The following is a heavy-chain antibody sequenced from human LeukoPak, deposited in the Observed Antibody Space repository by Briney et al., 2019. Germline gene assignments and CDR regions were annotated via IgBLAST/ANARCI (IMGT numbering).Heavy chain of an antibody. CDR2: IYYSGST. Sequence: SETLSLTCTVSGGSISSYYWSWIRQPPGKGLEWIGYIYYSGSTNYNPSLKSRVTISVDTSKNQFSLKLSSVTAADTAVYYCARVGGDGAFEIWGQGTMVTVSS. CDR1: GGSISSYY. V-gene: IGHV4-59*01. D-gene: IGHD2-21*02. CDR3: ARVGGDGAFEI. J-gene: IGHJ3*02.